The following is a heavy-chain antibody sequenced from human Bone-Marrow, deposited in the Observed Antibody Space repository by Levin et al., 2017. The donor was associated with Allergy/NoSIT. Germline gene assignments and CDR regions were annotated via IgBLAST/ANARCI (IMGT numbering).Heavy chain of an antibody. CDR1: GYTLTELS. CDR3: ATMKWYYDFLAGYDTDY. CDR2: FDPEDGKT. J-gene: IGHJ4*02. D-gene: IGHD3-9*01. V-gene: IGHV1-24*01. Sequence: GASVKVSCKVSGYTLTELSMHWVRQAPGKGLEWMGGFDPEDGKTVYAQKFQGRVAMTEDTSTDTAYMELSSLRSEDTALYYCATMKWYYDFLAGYDTDYWGQGTLVTVSS.